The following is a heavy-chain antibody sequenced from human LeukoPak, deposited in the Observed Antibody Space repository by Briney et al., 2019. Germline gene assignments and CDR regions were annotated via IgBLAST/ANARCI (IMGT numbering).Heavy chain of an antibody. V-gene: IGHV3-48*01. CDR3: ARDRTFGGVIAFYYGMDV. J-gene: IGHJ6*02. CDR1: GFTFSSYS. D-gene: IGHD3-16*02. CDR2: ISSSSTI. Sequence: GGSLRLSCAASGFTFSSYSMNWVRQAPGKGLEWVSYISSSSTIYYADSVKGRFTISRDNAKNSLYLQMNSLRAEDTAVYYCARDRTFGGVIAFYYGMDVWGQGTTVTVSS.